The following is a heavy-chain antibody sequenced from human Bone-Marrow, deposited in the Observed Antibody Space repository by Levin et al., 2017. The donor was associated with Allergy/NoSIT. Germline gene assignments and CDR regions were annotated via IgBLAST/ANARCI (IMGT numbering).Heavy chain of an antibody. J-gene: IGHJ4*02. Sequence: SETLSLTCAVYGGSFSGYYWSWIRQPPGKGLEWIGEINHSGSTNYNPSLKSRVTISVDTSKNQFSLKLSSVTAADTAVYYCARGRHIVVVIAYYFDYWGQGTLVTVSS. CDR1: GGSFSGYY. D-gene: IGHD2-21*01. CDR2: INHSGST. V-gene: IGHV4-34*01. CDR3: ARGRHIVVVIAYYFDY.